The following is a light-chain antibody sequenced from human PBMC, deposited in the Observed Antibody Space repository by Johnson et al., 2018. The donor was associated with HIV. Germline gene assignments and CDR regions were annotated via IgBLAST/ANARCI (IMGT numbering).Light chain of an antibody. V-gene: IGLV1-51*01. Sequence: VLTQAPSVSAAPGQKVTISCSGSSSNIGNNYVSWYQQLPGTAPKLLIYDNNKRPSGIPDRFSGSKSGTSATLGITGLQTGDEADYYCGTWDSSLSAYVFGNGTKVTVL. CDR3: GTWDSSLSAYV. J-gene: IGLJ1*01. CDR1: SSNIGNNY. CDR2: DNN.